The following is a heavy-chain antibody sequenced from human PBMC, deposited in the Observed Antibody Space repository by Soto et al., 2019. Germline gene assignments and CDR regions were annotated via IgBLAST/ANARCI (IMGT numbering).Heavy chain of an antibody. J-gene: IGHJ5*01. CDR2: FDYGGST. V-gene: IGHV4-39*01. CDR3: ASHHHNGWCDF. CDR1: GGSISSNNYY. Sequence: QLQLQESGPGLVKPSETLSLTCSVSGGSISSNNYYGAWIRQPPGKGLEWIGSFDYGGSTYYTPSLKSRVTISEDTSKNQFSLKLTSVTAADTAVYYCASHHHNGWCDFWGQGTLVTVSS. D-gene: IGHD2-8*01.